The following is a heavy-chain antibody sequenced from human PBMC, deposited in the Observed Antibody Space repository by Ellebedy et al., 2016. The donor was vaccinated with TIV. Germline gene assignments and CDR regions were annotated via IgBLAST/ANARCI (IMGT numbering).Heavy chain of an antibody. CDR1: GFTFDTYS. CDR3: AADAYYYDSSGYYHWDY. CDR2: ISYNSASI. V-gene: IGHV3-21*01. D-gene: IGHD3-22*01. Sequence: GESLKISCAASGFTFDTYSMNWVRQAPGKGLEWVAFISYNSASIFYADSLKGRFTVSRDNAKNSLYLQMNSLRSEDTAVYYCAADAYYYDSSGYYHWDYWGQGTLVTVSS. J-gene: IGHJ4*02.